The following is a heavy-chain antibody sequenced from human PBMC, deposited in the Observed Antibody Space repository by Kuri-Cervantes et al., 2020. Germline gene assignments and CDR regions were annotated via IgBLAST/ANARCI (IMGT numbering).Heavy chain of an antibody. CDR2: ISSGGSTI. CDR3: ARVVNRWGTGYYMDV. CDR1: GFTFSDYY. V-gene: IGHV3-11*04. Sequence: GGSLRLSCAASGFTFSDYYMSWIRQAPGKGLEWVSYISSGGSTIYYADSVKGRFTISRENAKNSLYLQMNSLRAGDTAVYYCARVVNRWGTGYYMDVWGKGTTVTVSS. D-gene: IGHD2-21*01. J-gene: IGHJ6*03.